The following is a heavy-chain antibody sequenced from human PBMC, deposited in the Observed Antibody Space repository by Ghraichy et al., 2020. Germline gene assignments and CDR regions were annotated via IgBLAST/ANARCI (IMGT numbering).Heavy chain of an antibody. Sequence: ESLNISCAASGFTFSSYDMNWVRQAPGKGLEWVSYISSGSSPRHYADSVKGRFTVSRDNAKNSLYLQMNSLRDEDTAVYYCVRDLERFGVREYWGQGTLVTVSS. J-gene: IGHJ4*02. D-gene: IGHD3-10*01. V-gene: IGHV3-48*02. CDR3: VRDLERFGVREY. CDR1: GFTFSSYD. CDR2: ISSGSSPR.